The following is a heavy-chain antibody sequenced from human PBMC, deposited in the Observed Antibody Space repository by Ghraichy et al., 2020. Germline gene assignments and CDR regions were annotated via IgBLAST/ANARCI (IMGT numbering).Heavy chain of an antibody. CDR2: INHSGST. D-gene: IGHD5-24*01. CDR1: GGSFSGYY. V-gene: IGHV4-34*01. J-gene: IGHJ6*03. Sequence: SQTLSLTCAVYGGSFSGYYWSWIRQPPGKGLEWIGEINHSGSTNYNPSLKSRVTISVDTSKNQFSLKLSSVTAADTAVYYCARGERNRRRWLQVNTDYYYYMDVWGKGTTVTVSS. CDR3: ARGERNRRRWLQVNTDYYYYMDV.